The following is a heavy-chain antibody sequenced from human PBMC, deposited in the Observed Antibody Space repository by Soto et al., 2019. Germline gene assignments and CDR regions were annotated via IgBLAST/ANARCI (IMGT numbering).Heavy chain of an antibody. CDR1: GFTFSSYG. CDR2: LSYDGTDK. CDR3: VKERYAQLWLEDYGMDV. V-gene: IGHV3-30*18. J-gene: IGHJ6*02. D-gene: IGHD5-18*01. Sequence: QVQLVESGGGVVQPGRSLSLSCAASGFTFSSYGIHWVRHAPGKGLEWVALLSYDGTDKYYADSVKGRFTISRDNSKNTLYLQMSSLGPEDTAVYYWVKERYAQLWLEDYGMDVWGQVTTVTV.